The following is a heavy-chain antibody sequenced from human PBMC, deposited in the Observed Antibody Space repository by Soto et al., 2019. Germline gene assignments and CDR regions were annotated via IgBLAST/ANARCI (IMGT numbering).Heavy chain of an antibody. Sequence: SETLSLTCTVSGGSISSYYWIWIRQPPGKGLEWIGYIYYSGSTNYNPSLKSRVTISVDTSKNQFSLKLSSVTAADTAVYYCARLHYYYYYMDVWVKGTTVTVSS. CDR3: ARLHYYYYYMDV. V-gene: IGHV4-59*08. J-gene: IGHJ6*03. CDR1: GGSISSYY. CDR2: IYYSGST.